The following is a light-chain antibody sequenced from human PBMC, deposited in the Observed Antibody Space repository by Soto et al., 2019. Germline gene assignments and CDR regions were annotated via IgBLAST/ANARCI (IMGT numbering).Light chain of an antibody. CDR3: SSYTSSSTDV. V-gene: IGLV2-14*01. J-gene: IGLJ1*01. CDR2: DVS. CDR1: SSDVGGYNY. Sequence: QSALTQPASVSGSPGQSITISCTGTSSDVGGYNYVSWYQQHPGKAPKLMFYDVSNRPSGVSNRLSGSKSGNRASLTISGLQAEDEADYYCSSYTSSSTDVFGTGTKLTVL.